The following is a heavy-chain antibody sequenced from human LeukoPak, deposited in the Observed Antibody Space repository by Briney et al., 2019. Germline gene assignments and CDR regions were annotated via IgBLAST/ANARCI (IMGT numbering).Heavy chain of an antibody. J-gene: IGHJ4*02. V-gene: IGHV3-64D*09. CDR2: ISSNGGST. CDR3: VKGVAARRGHFDY. D-gene: IGHD6-6*01. Sequence: GGSLRLSCSASGFTFSSYGMHWVRQAPGKGLEYVSAISSNGGSTYYADSVKGRFTISRDNSKNTLYLQMSSLRAEDTAVYYCVKGVAARRGHFDYWGQGTLVTVSS. CDR1: GFTFSSYG.